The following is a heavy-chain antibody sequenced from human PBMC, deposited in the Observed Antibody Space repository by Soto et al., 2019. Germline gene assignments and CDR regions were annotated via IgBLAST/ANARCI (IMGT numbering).Heavy chain of an antibody. CDR3: ARKDSGYADYMDV. D-gene: IGHD5-12*01. Sequence: QVQLQASGPGLVKPSQTLSLTCTVSGGAISRGGYYWSWIRQHPGKGLEWIGYIYYSGGTYYNPSLKSRVTISVDTSENQFSLRLSSVTAADTAVYYCARKDSGYADYMDVWGKGTTVTVSS. CDR1: GGAISRGGYY. V-gene: IGHV4-31*03. CDR2: IYYSGGT. J-gene: IGHJ6*03.